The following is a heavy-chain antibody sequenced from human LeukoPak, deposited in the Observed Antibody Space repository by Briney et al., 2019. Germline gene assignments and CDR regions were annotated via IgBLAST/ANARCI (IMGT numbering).Heavy chain of an antibody. J-gene: IGHJ4*02. CDR1: GFTFSSYW. Sequence: SGGSLRLSCAASGFTFSSYWMSWVRQAPGKGLEWVSVMYSGGSTYYADSVKGRFTISRDISKNTVYLQMNNLRAEDTAVYYCARIDDFARDYFDYWGQGTLVTVSS. CDR3: ARIDDFARDYFDY. V-gene: IGHV3-53*01. D-gene: IGHD3/OR15-3a*01. CDR2: MYSGGST.